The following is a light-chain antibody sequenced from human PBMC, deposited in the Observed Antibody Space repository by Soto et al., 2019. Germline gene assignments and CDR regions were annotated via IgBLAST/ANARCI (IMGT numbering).Light chain of an antibody. CDR3: QQYDSSPLT. Sequence: EIVLTQSPGTLSLSPGERATLSCRASQGVTSSYLDWCQQKPGQAPRLLIYGASISATGIPDRFSGSGSGTDFTHTISRLGPDDFAVYYCQQYDSSPLTFGGGTKVEIK. J-gene: IGKJ4*01. CDR1: QGVTSSY. V-gene: IGKV3-20*01. CDR2: GAS.